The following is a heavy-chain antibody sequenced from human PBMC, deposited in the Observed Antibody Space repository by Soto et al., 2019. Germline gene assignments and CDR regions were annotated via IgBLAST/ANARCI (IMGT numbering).Heavy chain of an antibody. V-gene: IGHV3-23*01. CDR3: DGSDF. D-gene: IGHD1-26*01. CDR2: ISGDGSGT. J-gene: IGHJ4*02. Sequence: GGSLRLSCAASGFTFSAYAMSWARQAPGKGLEWVSTISGDGSGTHYADSVRGRFTISRDNSKSTLFLQMESLRVEGTAIYYCDGSDFWGQGTLVTVSS. CDR1: GFTFSAYA.